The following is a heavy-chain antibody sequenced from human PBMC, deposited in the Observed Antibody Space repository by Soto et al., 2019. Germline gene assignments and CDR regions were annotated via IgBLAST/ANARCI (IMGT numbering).Heavy chain of an antibody. CDR3: ARVKRLRGYFDY. J-gene: IGHJ4*02. CDR2: IYNIGST. CDR1: GGSISGYY. D-gene: IGHD3-16*01. V-gene: IGHV4-59*12. Sequence: SETLSLTCTVSGGSISGYYWSWLRQPPGKGLEWIGYIYNIGSTNYNPSLKSRVTISVDTSKNQFSLKLSSVTAADTAVYYCARVKRLRGYFDYWGQGTLVTVSS.